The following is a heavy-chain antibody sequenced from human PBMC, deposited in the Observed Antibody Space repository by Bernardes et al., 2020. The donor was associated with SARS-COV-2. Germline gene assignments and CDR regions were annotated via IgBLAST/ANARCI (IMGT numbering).Heavy chain of an antibody. Sequence: GGSLRLCCAASGFTFNMYAMTWVRQAPGKGLEWVSGISGSGGSTYYADSVKGRFTISRDNSKNTLFLQMNSLRAEDTAVYYCAKCVVGYYAVDVWGQGTTVTVSS. CDR1: GFTFNMYA. V-gene: IGHV3-23*01. CDR2: ISGSGGST. J-gene: IGHJ6*02. CDR3: AKCVVGYYAVDV. D-gene: IGHD2-15*01.